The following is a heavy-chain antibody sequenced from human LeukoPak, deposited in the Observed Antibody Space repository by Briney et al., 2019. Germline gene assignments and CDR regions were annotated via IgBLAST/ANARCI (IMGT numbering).Heavy chain of an antibody. D-gene: IGHD2-2*01. CDR3: ARGPRKYQY. CDR2: ISYDGSNK. Sequence: GGSLRLSCAAAGFTFSSYAMHWVRQAPGKGLEWVAVISYDGSNKYYADSVKGRFTISRDNSKNTLDLQMNSLRAEDTAVYYCARGPRKYQYWGQGTLVTVSS. V-gene: IGHV3-30*03. CDR1: GFTFSSYA. J-gene: IGHJ4*02.